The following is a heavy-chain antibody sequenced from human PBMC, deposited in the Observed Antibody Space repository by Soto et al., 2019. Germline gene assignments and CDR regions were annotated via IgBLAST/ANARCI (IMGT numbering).Heavy chain of an antibody. V-gene: IGHV3-21*01. CDR1: GFAFSQYG. CDR3: ATPMALPGSDY. D-gene: IGHD3-10*01. CDR2: ISISNFI. J-gene: IGHJ4*02. Sequence: PGGSLRLSCTASGFAFSQYGMSWVRQAPGKGLEWISSISISNFIYYADSVKGRFTISRDNAKNSLYLQMNSLRVEDTAVYYCATPMALPGSDYWGQGALVTVSS.